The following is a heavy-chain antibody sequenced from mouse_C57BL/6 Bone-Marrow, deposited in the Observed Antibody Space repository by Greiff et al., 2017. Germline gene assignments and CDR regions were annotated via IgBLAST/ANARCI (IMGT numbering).Heavy chain of an antibody. CDR2: IYPGDGDT. CDR1: GYAFSSSW. Sequence: QVQLQQSGPELVKPGASVKISCKASGYAFSSSWMNWVKQRPGKGLEWIGRIYPGDGDTNYNGKFKGKATLTADKSSSTAYMELRSLTSEDSAVYVCARVRPRRGYFDYGGQGTTLTVSS. V-gene: IGHV1-82*01. CDR3: ARVRPRRGYFDY. J-gene: IGHJ2*01. D-gene: IGHD1-2*01.